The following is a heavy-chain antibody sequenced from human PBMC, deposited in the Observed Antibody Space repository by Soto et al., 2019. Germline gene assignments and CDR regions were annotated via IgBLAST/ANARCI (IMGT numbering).Heavy chain of an antibody. CDR1: GGCFSAYY. D-gene: IGHD3-22*01. CDR3: ARGSVDTVDSSGFYEY. Sequence: SQTLSLTCAVYGGCFSAYYWSWIRQPPGKGLEWIGEINHSGGTSYNPSLKSRVTISVDTSKSQFSLKLTSVTAADRAVYYCARGSVDTVDSSGFYEYWAQGTPVTACS. CDR2: INHSGGT. V-gene: IGHV4-34*01. J-gene: IGHJ4*02.